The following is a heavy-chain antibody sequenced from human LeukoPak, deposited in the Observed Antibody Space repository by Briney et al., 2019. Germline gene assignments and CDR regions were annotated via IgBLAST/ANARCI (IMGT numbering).Heavy chain of an antibody. V-gene: IGHV3-23*01. CDR2: ISGSGGST. D-gene: IGHD6-13*01. J-gene: IGHJ1*01. CDR1: GFTFSSYA. Sequence: PGGSLRLSCAASGFTFSSYAMSWVRQAPGKGLEWVSAISGSGGSTYYADSVKGRFTISRDNSKNTLYLQMNSLRAEGTAVYYCAKDFAASEQQLTFEYFQHWGQGTLVTVSS. CDR3: AKDFAASEQQLTFEYFQH.